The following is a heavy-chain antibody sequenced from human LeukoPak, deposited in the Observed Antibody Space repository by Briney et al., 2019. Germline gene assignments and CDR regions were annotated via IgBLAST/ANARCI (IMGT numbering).Heavy chain of an antibody. V-gene: IGHV4-34*01. J-gene: IGHJ4*02. Sequence: PSETLSLTCAVYGGSFSGYYWSWIRQSPGKGLEWIGEINHSGSTNYNPSLKSRVTISVDTSKNQFSLKLSSVTAADTAVYYCARGLNPTYYYGSGSHSFDYWGQGTLVTVSS. CDR2: INHSGST. CDR3: ARGLNPTYYYGSGSHSFDY. CDR1: GGSFSGYY. D-gene: IGHD3-10*01.